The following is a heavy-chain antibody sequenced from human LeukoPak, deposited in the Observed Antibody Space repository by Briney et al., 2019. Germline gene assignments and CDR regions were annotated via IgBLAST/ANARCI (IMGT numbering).Heavy chain of an antibody. CDR2: ISGSGGRT. CDR3: AKAYYGILTGPVS. J-gene: IGHJ5*02. CDR1: GFTFSSYA. Sequence: GGSLRLSCAASGFTFSSYAMSWVRQAPGKGLEWVSAISGSGGRTYYADSVKGRFTISRDNSKNTLYLQMNSLRAEDTAVYYCAKAYYGILTGPVSWGQGTLVTVSS. V-gene: IGHV3-23*01. D-gene: IGHD3-9*01.